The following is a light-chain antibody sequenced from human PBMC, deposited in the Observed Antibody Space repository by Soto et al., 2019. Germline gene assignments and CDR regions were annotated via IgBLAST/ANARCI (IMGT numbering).Light chain of an antibody. CDR3: QQSYSTPPT. Sequence: DIQMTQSPSSLSASVGDRVTITCRASQSISSYLNWYQQKPGKAPKLLIYAASILQSGVPSRFSGSGSGTDFNLTISSLQPEDFATYYCQQSYSTPPTFGGGTKVEIK. CDR1: QSISSY. J-gene: IGKJ4*01. V-gene: IGKV1-39*01. CDR2: AAS.